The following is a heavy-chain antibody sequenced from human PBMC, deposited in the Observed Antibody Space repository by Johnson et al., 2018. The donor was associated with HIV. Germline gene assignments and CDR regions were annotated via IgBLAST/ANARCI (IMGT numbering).Heavy chain of an antibody. D-gene: IGHD1-26*01. V-gene: IGHV3-33*01. CDR2: IRYDGRNK. CDR3: ARGGVGDVFDI. J-gene: IGHJ3*02. Sequence: QMPLVESGGGLAQPGTSLRLSCAASVFTFRSYGMHWVRHAPGKGLEWVAFIRYDGRNKYYADSVKGGFPISRDNSKNTLYLQMNSRKAEDKAVYYWARGGVGDVFDIWGQGTMVTVSS. CDR1: VFTFRSYG.